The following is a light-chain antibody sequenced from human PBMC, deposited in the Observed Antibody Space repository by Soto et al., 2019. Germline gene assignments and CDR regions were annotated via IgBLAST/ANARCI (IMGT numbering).Light chain of an antibody. CDR2: TTN. Sequence: QAVVTQEPSLTVSPGGTVTLTCASSTGAVTSGNYPSWFQQKPGQTPRTLIYTTNSRHSWTPARFSGSLLVGKAALTLSGVQPEDEAEYYCLLYYGGAQLVFGGGTKVTVL. J-gene: IGLJ3*02. CDR3: LLYYGGAQLV. V-gene: IGLV7-43*01. CDR1: TGAVTSGNY.